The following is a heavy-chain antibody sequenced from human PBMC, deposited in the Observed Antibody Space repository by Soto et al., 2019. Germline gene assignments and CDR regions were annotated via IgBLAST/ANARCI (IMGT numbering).Heavy chain of an antibody. CDR3: AKEPTIAVAVPDAFDI. Sequence: PVGSLRLSCAASGFTFSSYAMSWVRQAPGKGLEWVSAISGSGGSTYYADSVKGRFTISRDNSKNTLYLQMNSLRAEDTAVYYCAKEPTIAVAVPDAFDIWGQGTMVTVSS. D-gene: IGHD6-19*01. CDR1: GFTFSSYA. J-gene: IGHJ3*02. CDR2: ISGSGGST. V-gene: IGHV3-23*01.